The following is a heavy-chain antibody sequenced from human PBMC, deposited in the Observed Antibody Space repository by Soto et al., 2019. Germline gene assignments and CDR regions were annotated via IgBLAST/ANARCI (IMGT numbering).Heavy chain of an antibody. Sequence: VQLLESGGGLIQPGGSLRLSCAASEFDFSNYAMAWVRQAPGKGLEWVSAISGSGGSTYYADSVKGRFTISRDNSKNTLYLQMNSLRAEDTAVYYCAKDPYCSSTSCYEGWFDPWGQGTLVTVSS. V-gene: IGHV3-23*01. CDR2: ISGSGGST. D-gene: IGHD2-2*01. CDR1: EFDFSNYA. CDR3: AKDPYCSSTSCYEGWFDP. J-gene: IGHJ5*02.